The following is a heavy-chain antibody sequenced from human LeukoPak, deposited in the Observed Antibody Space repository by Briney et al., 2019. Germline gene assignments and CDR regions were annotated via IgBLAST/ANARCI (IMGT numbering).Heavy chain of an antibody. CDR2: MNPNGGNT. CDR1: GYTFTSYD. D-gene: IGHD2-15*01. CDR3: ARGGYCSGGSCYFDY. V-gene: IGHV1-8*01. J-gene: IGHJ4*02. Sequence: ASVKVSCKASGYTFTSYDINWVRQATGQGLEWMGWMNPNGGNTGYAQKFQGRVTMTRNTSISTAYMELSSLRSEDTALYYCARGGYCSGGSCYFDYWGQGTLVTVSS.